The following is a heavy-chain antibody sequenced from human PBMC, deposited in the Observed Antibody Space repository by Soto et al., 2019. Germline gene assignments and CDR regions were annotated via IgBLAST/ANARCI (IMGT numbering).Heavy chain of an antibody. D-gene: IGHD2-2*02. J-gene: IGHJ3*02. Sequence: QLQLQESGPGLVKPSETLSLSCTVSGGSISSNTYYWGWIRQPPGKGLEWIGSIYYSGSTYYNPSLMSRVTIFVDTSKDQFALKLSSVTAADTAVYFCARSCSTPSCYTERAFDIWGQGTMVTVSS. CDR2: IYYSGST. CDR1: GGSISSNTYY. V-gene: IGHV4-39*01. CDR3: ARSCSTPSCYTERAFDI.